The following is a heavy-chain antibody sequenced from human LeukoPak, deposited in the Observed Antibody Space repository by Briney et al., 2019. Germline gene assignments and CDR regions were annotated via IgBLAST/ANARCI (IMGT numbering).Heavy chain of an antibody. D-gene: IGHD4-23*01. CDR3: ARDLGRDLGGV. CDR2: ISGSGGST. V-gene: IGHV3-23*01. Sequence: GGSLRLSCAASGFTFSSYGMSWVRQAPGKGLEWVSAISGSGGSTYYADSVRGRFTISRDNSQNTLYLQMNSLRAEDTAVYYCARDLGRDLGGVWGQGTLVTVSS. CDR1: GFTFSSYG. J-gene: IGHJ4*02.